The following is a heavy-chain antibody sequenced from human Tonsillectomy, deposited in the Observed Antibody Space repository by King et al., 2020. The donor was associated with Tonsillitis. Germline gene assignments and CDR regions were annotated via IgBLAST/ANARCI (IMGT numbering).Heavy chain of an antibody. CDR2: ISSSSSTI. CDR1: GFTFSSYS. V-gene: IGHV3-48*01. J-gene: IGHJ5*02. D-gene: IGHD3-9*01. CDR3: ARETLNYDILFDP. Sequence: VQLVESGGGLVQPGGSLRLSCAASGFTFSSYSMNWVRQAPGKGLEWVSYISSSSSTIYYADSVKGRFTISRDNAKKSLYLQMNSLRAEDTAVYYCARETLNYDILFDPWGQGTLVTVSS.